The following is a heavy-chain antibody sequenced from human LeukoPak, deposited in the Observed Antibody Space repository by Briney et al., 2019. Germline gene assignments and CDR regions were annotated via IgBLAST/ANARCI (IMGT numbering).Heavy chain of an antibody. CDR1: GFTFSSYA. D-gene: IGHD2-2*01. CDR2: ISGSGGST. CDR3: AREAGEGSTSCFDY. Sequence: GGSLRLSCAASGFTFSSYAMSWVRQAPGKGLEWVSAISGSGGSTYYADSVKGRFTISRDNAKNSLYLQMNSLRAEDTAVYYCAREAGEGSTSCFDYWGQGTLVTVSS. V-gene: IGHV3-23*01. J-gene: IGHJ4*02.